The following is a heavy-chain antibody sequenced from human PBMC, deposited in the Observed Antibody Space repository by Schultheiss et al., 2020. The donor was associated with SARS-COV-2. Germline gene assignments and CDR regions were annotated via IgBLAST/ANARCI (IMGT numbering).Heavy chain of an antibody. Sequence: SETLSLTCTVSGGSISSYYWSWIRQPPGKGLEWIGYIYYSGSTNYNPSLKSRVTISVDTSKNQFSLKLSSVTAADTAVYYCANLHMSGPYNWFDHWGQGTLVTVSS. J-gene: IGHJ5*02. CDR3: ANLHMSGPYNWFDH. CDR1: GGSISSYY. V-gene: IGHV4-59*01. D-gene: IGHD2-21*01. CDR2: IYYSGST.